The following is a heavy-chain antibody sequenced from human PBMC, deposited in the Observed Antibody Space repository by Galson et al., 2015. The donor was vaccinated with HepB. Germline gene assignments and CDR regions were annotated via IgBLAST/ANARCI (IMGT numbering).Heavy chain of an antibody. V-gene: IGHV3-33*01. CDR1: GFTFSTYD. J-gene: IGHJ4*02. CDR2: IWYDGSE. D-gene: IGHD3-10*01. Sequence: SLRLSCAASGFTFSTYDMHWVRQAPGKGLEWVAVIWYDGSEYYVDSVKGRFTISRDNSKNTLYLQMNSLRAEDTAVCYCARDGRITMVRGVTDYWGQGTLVTVSS. CDR3: ARDGRITMVRGVTDY.